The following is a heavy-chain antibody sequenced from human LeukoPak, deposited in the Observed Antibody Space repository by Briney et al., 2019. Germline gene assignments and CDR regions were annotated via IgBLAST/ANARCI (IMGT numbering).Heavy chain of an antibody. D-gene: IGHD6-13*01. CDR3: ARRGRSSSWYARGAFDI. CDR1: GGSFSGYY. CDR2: INHNGST. J-gene: IGHJ3*02. V-gene: IGHV4-34*01. Sequence: SETLSLTCAVYGGSFSGYYWSWIRQPPGKGLEWIGEINHNGSTNYNPSLKSRVTISVDTSKNQFSLKLSSVTAADTAVYYCARRGRSSSWYARGAFDIWGQGTMVTVSS.